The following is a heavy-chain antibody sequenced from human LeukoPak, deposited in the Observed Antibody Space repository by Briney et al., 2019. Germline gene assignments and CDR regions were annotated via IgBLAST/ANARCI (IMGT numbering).Heavy chain of an antibody. CDR2: IHDNGST. Sequence: SETLSLTCTVSGASISTYFWSWIRQAPGKGMEWIGYIHDNGSTSYNPSLRSRVTISIDTSRSQFSLRLTSVTAAGTAVYFCARALWFAQLPGYNWFDPWGQGTLVIVSS. CDR3: ARALWFAQLPGYNWFDP. V-gene: IGHV4-59*13. CDR1: GASISTYF. D-gene: IGHD3-10*01. J-gene: IGHJ5*02.